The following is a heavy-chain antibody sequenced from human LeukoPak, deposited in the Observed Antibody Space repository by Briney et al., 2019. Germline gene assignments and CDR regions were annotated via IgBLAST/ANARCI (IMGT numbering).Heavy chain of an antibody. CDR2: IKQDGSEK. V-gene: IGHV3-7*01. CDR1: GFTFSSYW. Sequence: GGSLRLSCAASGFTFSSYWMSWVRQAPGKGLEWVANIKQDGSEKCYVDSVKGRFTISRDNAKSSLYLQMNSLRAEDTAVYYCARGGYFDWLFAFNYWGQGTLVTVSS. J-gene: IGHJ4*02. CDR3: ARGGYFDWLFAFNY. D-gene: IGHD3-9*01.